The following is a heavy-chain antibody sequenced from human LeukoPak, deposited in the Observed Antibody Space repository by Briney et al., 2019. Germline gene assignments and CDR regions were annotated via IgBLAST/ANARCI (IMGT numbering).Heavy chain of an antibody. CDR3: AREGNYDFWSGYTDY. J-gene: IGHJ4*02. V-gene: IGHV3-7*01. D-gene: IGHD3-3*01. CDR2: IKQDGSEK. Sequence: GGSLRLSCAASGFTFSSYWMSWVRQAPGKGLEWVANIKQDGSEKYYVDSVKGRFTISRDNAKNSLYLQMNSLRAEDTAVYYCAREGNYDFWSGYTDYWGQGTLVTVSS. CDR1: GFTFSSYW.